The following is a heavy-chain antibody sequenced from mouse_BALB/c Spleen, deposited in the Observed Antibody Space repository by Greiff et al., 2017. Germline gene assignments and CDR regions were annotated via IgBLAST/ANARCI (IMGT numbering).Heavy chain of an antibody. D-gene: IGHD2-14*01. CDR1: GYTFTSYY. J-gene: IGHJ4*01. CDR2: IYPGNVNT. Sequence: QVQLQQSGPELVKPGASVMISCKASGYTFTSYYIHWVKQRPGQGLEWIGWIYPGNVNTKYNEKFKGKATLTADKSSSTAYMQLSSLTSEDSAVYFCARGDYRYDETDAMDYWGQGTSVTVSS. CDR3: ARGDYRYDETDAMDY. V-gene: IGHV1S56*01.